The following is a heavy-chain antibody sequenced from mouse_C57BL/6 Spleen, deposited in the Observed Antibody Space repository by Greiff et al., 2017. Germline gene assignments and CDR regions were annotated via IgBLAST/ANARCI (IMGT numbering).Heavy chain of an antibody. Sequence: QVLLQQPGAELVRPGSSVKLSCKASGYTFTSYWMHWVQQRPIQGLEWIGNIYPSDSETHYIQKFKDKATLTVNKCSSTAYMQLSSLTYENSAVYYGARKSTMVSASWYFDVWVTGTTVTVSS. D-gene: IGHD2-2*01. J-gene: IGHJ1*03. CDR3: ARKSTMVSASWYFDV. CDR2: IYPSDSET. V-gene: IGHV1-52*01. CDR1: GYTFTSYW.